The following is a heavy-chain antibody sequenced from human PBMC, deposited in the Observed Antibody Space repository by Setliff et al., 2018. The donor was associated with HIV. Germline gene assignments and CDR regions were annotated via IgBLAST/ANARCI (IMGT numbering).Heavy chain of an antibody. J-gene: IGHJ4*02. D-gene: IGHD3-3*01. Sequence: LSLTCTVSGDSISSGSYYWSWIRQHPGKGLECIGYIHYSGSTHYNPSLDSRLTISVDTSQNRFSLKLSSVTAADTAVYFCARAHHDFWSGYCPFDYWGQGTLVTVSS. V-gene: IGHV4-31*03. CDR2: IHYSGST. CDR1: GDSISSGSYY. CDR3: ARAHHDFWSGYCPFDY.